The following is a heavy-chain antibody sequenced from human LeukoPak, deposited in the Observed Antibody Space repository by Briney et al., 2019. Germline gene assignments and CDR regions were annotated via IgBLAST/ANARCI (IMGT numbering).Heavy chain of an antibody. CDR3: ARDRVGGGGFDP. Sequence: GGSLRLSCAASGFTFSSYSMNWVRQAPGKGLEWVSSISSSSSYIYYADSVKGRFTISRDNAKNSLYLQMNSLRAEDTVVYYCARDRVGGGGFDPWGQGTLVTVSS. CDR2: ISSSSSYI. CDR1: GFTFSSYS. D-gene: IGHD3-16*01. J-gene: IGHJ5*02. V-gene: IGHV3-21*01.